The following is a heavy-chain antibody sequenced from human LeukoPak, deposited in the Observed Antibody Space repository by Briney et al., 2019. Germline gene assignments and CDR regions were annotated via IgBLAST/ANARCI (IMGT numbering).Heavy chain of an antibody. Sequence: GGSLRLSCAASGFTFSSYSMNWVRQAPGKGLEWVSSISSSSSYIYYADSVKGRFTISRDNAKNSLYLQMNSLRAEDTAVYYCARTYYDILTGYYREDYWPNFDYWRQGTLVTVSS. CDR2: ISSSSSYI. D-gene: IGHD3-9*01. CDR3: ARTYYDILTGYYREDYWPNFDY. CDR1: GFTFSSYS. J-gene: IGHJ4*02. V-gene: IGHV3-21*01.